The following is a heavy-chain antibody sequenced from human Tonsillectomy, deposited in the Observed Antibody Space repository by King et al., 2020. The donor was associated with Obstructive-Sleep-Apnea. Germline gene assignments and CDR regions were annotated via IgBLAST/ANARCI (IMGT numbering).Heavy chain of an antibody. Sequence: QLVQSGAEVKKPGASVNVSCKASGYRFIDYYMHWVRQAPGQGPEWMGWISLNTGVPNYAQQFQGRVTMTRDSSINTAYMELSRLRSDDTAVYYCSRDGPPYCSGGKCYPDWGQGTLVTVSS. CDR2: ISLNTGVP. J-gene: IGHJ4*02. CDR3: SRDGPPYCSGGKCYPD. V-gene: IGHV1-2*02. CDR1: GYRFIDYY. D-gene: IGHD2-15*01.